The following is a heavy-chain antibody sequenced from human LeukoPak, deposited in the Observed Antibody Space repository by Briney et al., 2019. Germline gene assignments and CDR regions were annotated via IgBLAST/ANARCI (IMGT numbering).Heavy chain of an antibody. CDR2: IYYSGST. D-gene: IGHD2-2*01. CDR1: GGSISSGDYY. V-gene: IGHV4-30-4*08. CDR3: ARDRWVVPAAIDY. Sequence: PSETLSLTCTVSGGSISSGDYYWSWIRQPPGKGLEWIGYIYYSGSTYYNPSPKSRVTISVDTSKNQFSLKLSSVTAADTAVYYCARDRWVVPAAIDYWGQGTLVTVSS. J-gene: IGHJ4*02.